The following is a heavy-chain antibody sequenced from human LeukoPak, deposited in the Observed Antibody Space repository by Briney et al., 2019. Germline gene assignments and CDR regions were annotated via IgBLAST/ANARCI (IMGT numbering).Heavy chain of an antibody. CDR1: GFTFSDYA. V-gene: IGHV3-23*01. CDR2: IRSSGDTT. CDR3: AKGYYASGSSLSAFDY. J-gene: IGHJ4*02. Sequence: GGSLRLSCAASGFTFSDYAMHWVRQAPGKGLEWVSVIRSSGDTTYYADFVKGRFTISRDNSKNTLYLQMNSLRAEDTAVYYCAKGYYASGSSLSAFDYWGQGTLLTVSS. D-gene: IGHD3-10*01.